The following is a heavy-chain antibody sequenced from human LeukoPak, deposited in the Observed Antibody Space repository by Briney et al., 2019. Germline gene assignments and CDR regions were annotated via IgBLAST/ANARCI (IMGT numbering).Heavy chain of an antibody. CDR2: IFPGDSDT. V-gene: IGHV5-51*01. Sequence: GESLKISCKGSGYSFTNYWIGWVRQMPGKGLEWMGIIFPGDSDTRYSPSFQGQVTISADKSINTAYLQWSSPKASDTAIYYCARTYSSGWLHYFDYWGQGALVTVSS. CDR3: ARTYSSGWLHYFDY. J-gene: IGHJ4*02. CDR1: GYSFTNYW. D-gene: IGHD6-13*01.